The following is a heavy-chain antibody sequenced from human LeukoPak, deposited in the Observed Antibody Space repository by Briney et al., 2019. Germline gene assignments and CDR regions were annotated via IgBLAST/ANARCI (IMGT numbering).Heavy chain of an antibody. CDR2: IYYSGST. Sequence: SETLSLTCTVSGGSISSYYWSWIRQPPGKGLEWIGYIYYSGSTNYNPSLKSRVTISVDTSKNQFSLKLSSVTAADTAVYYCARRDIVVVVAATTINDAFDIWGQGTMVTVSS. CDR1: GGSISSYY. V-gene: IGHV4-59*12. CDR3: ARRDIVVVVAATTINDAFDI. J-gene: IGHJ3*02. D-gene: IGHD2-15*01.